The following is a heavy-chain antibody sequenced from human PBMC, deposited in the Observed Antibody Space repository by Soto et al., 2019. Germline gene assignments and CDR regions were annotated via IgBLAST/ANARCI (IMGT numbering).Heavy chain of an antibody. CDR2: IYSGGST. J-gene: IGHJ6*02. Sequence: EVQLVESGGGLIQPGGSLRLSCAASGFTVSSNYMSXXXXXXXXXXXXXXVIYSGGSTYYADSVKGRFTISRDNSKNTXXXXXXXXXXXXXXXXXXXXXXXXXXXXXXXXXXDVWGQGTTVTVSS. CDR1: GFTVSSNY. CDR3: XXXXXXXXXXXXXXXXDV. V-gene: IGHV3-53*01.